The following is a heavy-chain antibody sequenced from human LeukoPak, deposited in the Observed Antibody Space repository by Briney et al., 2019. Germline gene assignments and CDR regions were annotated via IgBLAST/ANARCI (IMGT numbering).Heavy chain of an antibody. CDR2: MNPNSGNT. V-gene: IGHV1-8*01. CDR1: GYTFTSYD. D-gene: IGHD2-2*01. CDR3: ARVSCSSTSCYVYYYYGMDV. Sequence: ASVKVSCKASGYTFTSYDINWVRQATGQGLGWMGWMNPNSGNTGYAQKFQGRVTMTRNTPISTAYMELSSLRSEDTAVYYCARVSCSSTSCYVYYYYGMDVWGQGTTVTVSS. J-gene: IGHJ6*02.